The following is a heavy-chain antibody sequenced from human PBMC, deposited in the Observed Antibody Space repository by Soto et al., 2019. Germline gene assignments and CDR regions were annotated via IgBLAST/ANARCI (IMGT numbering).Heavy chain of an antibody. Sequence: QVHLVQSGAEVKRPGASVTVSCKASGYSFTNYGISWVRQAPGQGLEWMGWISGHNGNTNYAQKLQGRVTMTTDTSTSTAYMELRSLRSDDTAVYYCARARGYSYGDDYWGQGTLVTVSS. V-gene: IGHV1-18*01. CDR2: ISGHNGNT. CDR1: GYSFTNYG. CDR3: ARARGYSYGDDY. J-gene: IGHJ4*02. D-gene: IGHD5-18*01.